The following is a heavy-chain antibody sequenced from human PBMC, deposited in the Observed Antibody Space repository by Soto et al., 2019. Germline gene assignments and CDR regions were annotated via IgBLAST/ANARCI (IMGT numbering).Heavy chain of an antibody. CDR1: GGSVSSGSYY. Sequence: SETLSLTCTVSGGSVSSGSYYWSWIRQPPGKGLEWIGYIYYSGSTNYNPSLKSRVTISVDTSKNQFSLKLSSVTAADTAVYYCARDRNCSRGSCYSGGYRFDPWGQGTPVTVYS. CDR3: ARDRNCSRGSCYSGGYRFDP. CDR2: IYYSGST. V-gene: IGHV4-61*01. J-gene: IGHJ5*02. D-gene: IGHD2-15*01.